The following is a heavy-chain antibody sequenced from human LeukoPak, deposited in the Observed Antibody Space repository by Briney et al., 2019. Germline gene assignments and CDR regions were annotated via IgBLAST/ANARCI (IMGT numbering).Heavy chain of an antibody. V-gene: IGHV1-24*01. Sequence: ASVKVSCKVSGYTLTELSMHWVRQAPGKGLEWMGGLDPEDGETIYAQKFQGRVTMTEDTSTDTAYMELSSLRSEDTAVYYCARGITIFGVVITYYFDYWGQGTLVTVSS. J-gene: IGHJ4*02. CDR1: GYTLTELS. CDR2: LDPEDGET. CDR3: ARGITIFGVVITYYFDY. D-gene: IGHD3-3*01.